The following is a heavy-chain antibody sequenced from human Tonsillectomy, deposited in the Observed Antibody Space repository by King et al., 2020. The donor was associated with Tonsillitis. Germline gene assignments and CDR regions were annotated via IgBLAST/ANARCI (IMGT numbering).Heavy chain of an antibody. V-gene: IGHV5-51*01. D-gene: IGHD6-19*01. CDR3: ARPRIAVAGPYYFDY. Sequence: VQLVESGAEVKKPGESLKISCKGSGYSFTSNWIGWVRQMPGKGLEWMGIFYPGDSETKYNPSFQGQVTFSADKSISTAYLQWSSLKASDTAMYYCARPRIAVAGPYYFDYWGQGTLVTVSS. J-gene: IGHJ4*02. CDR2: FYPGDSET. CDR1: GYSFTSNW.